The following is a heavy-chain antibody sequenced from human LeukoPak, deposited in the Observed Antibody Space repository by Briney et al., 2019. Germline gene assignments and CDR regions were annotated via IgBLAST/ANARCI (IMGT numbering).Heavy chain of an antibody. CDR1: GGSISSYY. V-gene: IGHV4-59*08. D-gene: IGHD5-24*01. J-gene: IGHJ4*02. CDR2: IYYSGST. Sequence: PSETLSLTCTVSGGSISSYYWSWIRQPPGKGLEWIGYIYYSGSTNYNPSLKSRVTISVDTSKNQFSLKLSSLVAGDTAVYYCARGGRDGYTLSPFDYWGQGTLVTVSS. CDR3: ARGGRDGYTLSPFDY.